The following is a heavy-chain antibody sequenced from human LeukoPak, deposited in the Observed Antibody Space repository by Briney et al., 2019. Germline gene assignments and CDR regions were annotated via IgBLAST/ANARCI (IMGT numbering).Heavy chain of an antibody. J-gene: IGHJ5*02. V-gene: IGHV3-48*01. D-gene: IGHD6-13*01. CDR1: GFTFTKYS. CDR3: AKAGSSWSFDP. Sequence: PGGSLRLSCTASGFTFTKYSVNWVRQAPGKGLEWISYIDTDSSTMYYADSVKGRFTISRDNAKNSLFLQMNSLRAEDTAIYYCAKAGSSWSFDPWGQGTLVTVSS. CDR2: IDTDSSTM.